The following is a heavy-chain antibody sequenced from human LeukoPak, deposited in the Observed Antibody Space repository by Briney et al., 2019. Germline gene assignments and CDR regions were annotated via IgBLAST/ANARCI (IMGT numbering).Heavy chain of an antibody. J-gene: IGHJ4*02. CDR1: GFTFSRYW. V-gene: IGHV3-7*01. D-gene: IGHD6-13*01. CDR3: ARSAGSSSWYEGYYFDY. CDR2: IKQDGSEK. Sequence: GGSLRLSCAASGFTFSRYWMSWVRQAPGKGLEWVANIKQDGSEKYYVDSVKGRFTISRDNAKNSLYLQMNSLRAEDTAVYYCARSAGSSSWYEGYYFDYWGQGTLVTVSS.